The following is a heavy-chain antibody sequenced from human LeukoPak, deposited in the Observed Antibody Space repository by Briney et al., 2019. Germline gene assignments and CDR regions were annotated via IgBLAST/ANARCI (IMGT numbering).Heavy chain of an antibody. V-gene: IGHV3-30-3*01. CDR1: GFSLSSYA. Sequence: GQSLRPSCAASGFSLSSYAMHWVRQAQGKGREWVAVISYDGRNKYYADSVKARFTISRDNSKDTLYLQMNSLSAEDTSGYYCARTTRKVDYWGQGTLVTVSS. J-gene: IGHJ4*02. D-gene: IGHD1-14*01. CDR2: ISYDGRNK. CDR3: ARTTRKVDY.